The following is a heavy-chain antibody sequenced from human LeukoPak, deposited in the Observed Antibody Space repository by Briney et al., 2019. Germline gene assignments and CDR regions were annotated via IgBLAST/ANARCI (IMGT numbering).Heavy chain of an antibody. Sequence: GGSLRLSCAASGVTFSSYAMSWVRPAAGKGLEGVSALSGGGEYTYSADSVKGRFTISRDNSKNMLYLQMNSLRVEDTAVYYCATITYFDYIWGRFVSWGQGTLVTVSS. CDR1: GVTFSSYA. CDR2: LSGGGEYT. J-gene: IGHJ4*02. V-gene: IGHV3-23*01. D-gene: IGHD3-16*01. CDR3: ATITYFDYIWGRFVS.